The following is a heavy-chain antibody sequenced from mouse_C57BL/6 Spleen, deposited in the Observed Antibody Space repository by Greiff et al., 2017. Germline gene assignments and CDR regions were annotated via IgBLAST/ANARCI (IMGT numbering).Heavy chain of an antibody. CDR1: GYAFTTYL. V-gene: IGHV1-54*01. CDR2: INPGSGGT. J-gene: IGHJ2*01. Sequence: VQLQQSGAELVRPGTSVKVSCKASGYAFTTYLIEWVKQRPGQGLEWIGVINPGSGGTNYNEKFKGKATLTADKSSSTAYMQLSSLTSEDSAVYFCAREGEYSLPYWGQGTTLTVSS. CDR3: AREGEYSLPY. D-gene: IGHD6-2*01.